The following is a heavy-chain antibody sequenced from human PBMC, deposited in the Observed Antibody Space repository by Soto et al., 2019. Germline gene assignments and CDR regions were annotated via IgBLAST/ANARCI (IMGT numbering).Heavy chain of an antibody. CDR2: IKQDGSEK. CDR1: GFTFSSYW. J-gene: IGHJ4*02. D-gene: IGHD5-12*01. V-gene: IGHV3-7*04. CDR3: AKDEGDGYPDC. Sequence: EVQLVESGGGLVQPGGSLRLSCAASGFTFSSYWMSWVRQAPGKGLEWVANIKQDGSEKYYVDSVKGRFTISRDNAKNSLYRQMNSRRAEDTAVYYGAKDEGDGYPDCWGQGTLVTVSS.